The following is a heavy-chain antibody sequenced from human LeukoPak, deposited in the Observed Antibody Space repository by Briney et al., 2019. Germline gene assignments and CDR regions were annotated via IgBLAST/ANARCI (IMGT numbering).Heavy chain of an antibody. V-gene: IGHV3-23*01. D-gene: IGHD3-3*01. Sequence: GGSLRLSCAASGFTFSNYAMGWGRQAPGEGLEWVSAISSSAGGTYYADSVKGRFTISRNNSKNTLYLQMNSLRDEDTAVYYCAKAVDFWSGYRSYYFDYWGQGTLVTVSS. CDR1: GFTFSNYA. J-gene: IGHJ4*02. CDR3: AKAVDFWSGYRSYYFDY. CDR2: ISSSAGGT.